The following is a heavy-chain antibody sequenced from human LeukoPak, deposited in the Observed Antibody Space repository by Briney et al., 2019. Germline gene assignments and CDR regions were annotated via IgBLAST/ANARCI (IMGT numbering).Heavy chain of an antibody. D-gene: IGHD6-19*01. CDR1: RGSMSSSSYY. CDR2: IHYSGST. CDR3: GSRWDSSGWSQPACFVH. V-gene: IGHV4-39*01. Sequence: SETLSLTCTVSRGSMSSSSYYWGGIRQPPGKGLEWIGSIHYSGSTYYNPSLKSRVTISVDTSKNQFSLNLSSVTAADTAVYNCGSRWDSSGWSQPACFVHWGQGTLVTVSS. J-gene: IGHJ4*02.